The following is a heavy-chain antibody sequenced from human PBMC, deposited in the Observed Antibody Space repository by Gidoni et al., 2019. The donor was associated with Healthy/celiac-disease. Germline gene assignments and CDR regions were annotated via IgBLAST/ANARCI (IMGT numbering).Heavy chain of an antibody. D-gene: IGHD3-22*01. Sequence: ELQLVESGVGLVHPGVSLRLSCAASGFTFIRYSMNCVRQAPGKGLEWVSYISSSSSTIYYADSVKGRFTISRDNAKNSLYLQMNSLRAEDTAVYYCARADDPTYYYDSSGYYFPWGQGTLVTVSS. CDR1: GFTFIRYS. CDR2: ISSSSSTI. CDR3: ARADDPTYYYDSSGYYFP. J-gene: IGHJ5*02. V-gene: IGHV3-48*04.